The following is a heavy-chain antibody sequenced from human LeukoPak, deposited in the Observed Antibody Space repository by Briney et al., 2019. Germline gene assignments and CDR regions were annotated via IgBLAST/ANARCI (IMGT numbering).Heavy chain of an antibody. CDR3: AKMGQWPKYYFDY. V-gene: IGHV3-74*01. CDR2: INSDGSST. J-gene: IGHJ4*02. CDR1: GFTFSSYW. Sequence: GGTLRLSCAASGFTFSSYWMHWVRQAPGKGLVWVSRINSDGSSTSYADSVKGRFTISRDNAKNTLCLQMNSLRAEDTAVYYCAKMGQWPKYYFDYWGQGTLVTVSS. D-gene: IGHD6-19*01.